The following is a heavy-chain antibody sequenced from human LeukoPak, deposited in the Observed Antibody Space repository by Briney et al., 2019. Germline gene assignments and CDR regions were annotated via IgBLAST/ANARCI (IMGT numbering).Heavy chain of an antibody. D-gene: IGHD2-2*01. Sequence: GGSLRLSCAASGFTFSSYAMSWVRQAPGKGLEWVSAISGSGGSTYYADSVKGRFTISRDNSKNTLYLQMNSLRAEDTAVYYCAKGAGCSSTSCPSRYYYYYYMDVWGKGTTVTVSS. CDR3: AKGAGCSSTSCPSRYYYYYYMDV. CDR1: GFTFSSYA. V-gene: IGHV3-23*01. CDR2: ISGSGGST. J-gene: IGHJ6*03.